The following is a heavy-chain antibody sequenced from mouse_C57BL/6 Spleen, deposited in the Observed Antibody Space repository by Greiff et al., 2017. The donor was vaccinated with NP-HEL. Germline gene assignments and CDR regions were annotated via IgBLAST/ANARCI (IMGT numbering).Heavy chain of an antibody. CDR3: ARSLDY. V-gene: IGHV1-7*01. Sequence: VHLVESGAELAKPGASVKLSCKASGYTFTSYWMHWVKQRPGQGLEWIGYINPSSGYTKYNQKFKDEATLTADKSSSTAYMQLSSLTYEDSSVYYCARSLDYWGQGTTLTVSS. CDR2: INPSSGYT. CDR1: GYTFTSYW. J-gene: IGHJ2*01.